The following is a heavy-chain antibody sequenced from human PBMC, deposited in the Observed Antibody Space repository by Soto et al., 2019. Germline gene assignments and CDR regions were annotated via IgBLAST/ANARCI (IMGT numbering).Heavy chain of an antibody. CDR1: GDSISNLDYF. CDR3: ARGRYCLTGRCFPNWFDS. J-gene: IGHJ5*01. V-gene: IGHV4-30-4*01. D-gene: IGHD7-27*01. Sequence: SETLSLTCSVSGDSISNLDYFWAWIRQPPGQALEYIGYIYKRATTYYNPSFESRVAISVDTSTSQFSLNLTSVTAADTAVYFCARGRYCLTGRCFPNWFDSWGQGALVTVSS. CDR2: IYKRATT.